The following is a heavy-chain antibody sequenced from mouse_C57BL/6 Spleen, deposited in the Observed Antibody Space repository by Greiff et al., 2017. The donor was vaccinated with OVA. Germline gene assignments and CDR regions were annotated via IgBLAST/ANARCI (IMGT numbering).Heavy chain of an antibody. CDR1: GYTFSSYA. J-gene: IGHJ4*01. Sequence: EVHLVESGGGLVKPGGSLKLSCAASGYTFSSYAMSWVRQTPEKRLEWVATISDGGSYTYYPDNVKGRFTISRDNAKNNLYLQMSHLKSEDTAMYYCERKGGYWGQGTSVTVSS. CDR3: ERKGGY. V-gene: IGHV5-4*01. CDR2: ISDGGSYT.